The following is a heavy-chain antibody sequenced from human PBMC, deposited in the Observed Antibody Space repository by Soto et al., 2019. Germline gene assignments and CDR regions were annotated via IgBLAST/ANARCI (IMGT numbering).Heavy chain of an antibody. Sequence: QVPLQDSGPGLVKSSETLSLTCSVSGGSVSSPNYFWVWVRRAPGKGPEWIGNIFYNGRTDYNPSLKSRVPIPVDPSKNQFALKLGSVTAPDTAIYYWARGAMRADDQSDCFDPWGHGTLVTVSS. D-gene: IGHD3-3*01. V-gene: IGHV4-39*01. CDR1: GGSVSSPNYF. CDR2: IFYNGRT. CDR3: ARGAMRADDQSDCFDP. J-gene: IGHJ5*02.